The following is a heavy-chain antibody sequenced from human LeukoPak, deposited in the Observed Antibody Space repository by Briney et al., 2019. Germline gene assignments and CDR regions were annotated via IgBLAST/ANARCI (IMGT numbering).Heavy chain of an antibody. V-gene: IGHV3-53*01. CDR3: AKFYDSSGLRRNAFDI. D-gene: IGHD3-22*01. CDR2: IHIGGGT. Sequence: GGSLRLSCVVSGFTVSTMYMNWVRQAPGKGLEWVSIIHIGGGTDYADSVKGRFTISRDNSKNTLYLQMNSLRAEDTAVYYCAKFYDSSGLRRNAFDIWGQGTMVTVSS. CDR1: GFTVSTMY. J-gene: IGHJ3*02.